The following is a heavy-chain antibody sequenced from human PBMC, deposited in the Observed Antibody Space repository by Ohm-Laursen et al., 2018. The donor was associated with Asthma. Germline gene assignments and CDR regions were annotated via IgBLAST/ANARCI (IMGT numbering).Heavy chain of an antibody. J-gene: IGHJ6*02. CDR2: INQDGSVK. D-gene: IGHD2-2*01. Sequence: SLRLSCAASGFTFSNAWMSWVRQAPGKGLEWVASINQDGSVKYYVDSVKGRFTISRDSAENAIYLQMNNLRAEDTAVYYCARGTSGPWVNYAMDVWGQGTSVTVSS. V-gene: IGHV3-7*01. CDR1: GFTFSNAW. CDR3: ARGTSGPWVNYAMDV.